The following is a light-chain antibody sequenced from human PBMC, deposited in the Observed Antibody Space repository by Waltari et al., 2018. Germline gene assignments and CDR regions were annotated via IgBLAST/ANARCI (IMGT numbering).Light chain of an antibody. V-gene: IGKV1-5*03. CDR2: KAS. Sequence: DIQMTQFPSTLSPSVGDRLTITCRASQSINSWLAWYQQKPGKAPKLLIYKASSLESGVPSRFSGRGAGAEFTLTNSSLQPDDFATYYCQQYNSYEWTFGQGTKVAIK. CDR3: QQYNSYEWT. CDR1: QSINSW. J-gene: IGKJ1*01.